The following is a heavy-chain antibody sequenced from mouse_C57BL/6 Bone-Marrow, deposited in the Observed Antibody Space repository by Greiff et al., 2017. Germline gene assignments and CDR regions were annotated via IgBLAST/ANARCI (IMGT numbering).Heavy chain of an antibody. CDR1: GYTFTSYW. J-gene: IGHJ2*01. Sequence: QVQLQQSGAELVKPGASVTMSCKASGYTFTSYWITWVQQTPGQGLEWIGDIYPGSGSTTYTEKFTSKATMTADTSSSTAYMQLSSMTSEDSAVYYCARGRESPDYFDYWGQGTTLTVSA. CDR2: IYPGSGST. CDR3: ARGRESPDYFDY. V-gene: IGHV1-55*01.